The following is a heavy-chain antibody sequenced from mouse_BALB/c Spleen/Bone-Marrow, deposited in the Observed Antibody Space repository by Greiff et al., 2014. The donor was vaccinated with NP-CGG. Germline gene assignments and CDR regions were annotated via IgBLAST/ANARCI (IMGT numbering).Heavy chain of an antibody. CDR1: GFTFSSFG. CDR2: ISSGSSTI. V-gene: IGHV5-17*02. CDR3: VRDCGYGAMDY. D-gene: IGHD1-2*01. J-gene: IGHJ4*01. Sequence: EVMLVESGGGLVQPGGSRKLSCAASGFTFSSFGMHWVRQAPEKGLEWVAYISSGSSTIYYADTVKGRFTISRDNPKNTLFLQMTSLRSEDTAMYYCVRDCGYGAMDYWGQGTSVTVSS.